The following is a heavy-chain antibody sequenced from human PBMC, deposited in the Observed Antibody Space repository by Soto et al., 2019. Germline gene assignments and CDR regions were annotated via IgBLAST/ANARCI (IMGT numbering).Heavy chain of an antibody. CDR3: ASGNSESDFDY. CDR1: GGSVSSGSYY. Sequence: SETLSLTCTVSGGSVSSGSYYWSWIRQPPGKGLEWIGYIYHSGSTYYNPSLKSRVTISVDRSKNQFSLKLSSVTAADSAVYYCASGNSESDFDYWGQGTQVTVSS. J-gene: IGHJ4*01. CDR2: IYHSGST. V-gene: IGHV4-30-2*01. D-gene: IGHD1-1*01.